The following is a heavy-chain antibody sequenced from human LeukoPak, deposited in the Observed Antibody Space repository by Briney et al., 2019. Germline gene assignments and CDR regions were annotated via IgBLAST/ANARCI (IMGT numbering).Heavy chain of an antibody. CDR1: GDSISGSSYY. D-gene: IGHD5-18*01. J-gene: IGHJ4*02. CDR2: ISYSGRT. CDR3: ARQGERGYSYGYNFDY. V-gene: IGHV4-39*01. Sequence: SETLSLTCTVSGDSISGSSYYWGWIRQPPSEGLEWIGSISYSGRTYNNPSLKSRVTISVDTSKNQFSLKLTSVTAADTAVYYCARQGERGYSYGYNFDYWGQGTLVTVSS.